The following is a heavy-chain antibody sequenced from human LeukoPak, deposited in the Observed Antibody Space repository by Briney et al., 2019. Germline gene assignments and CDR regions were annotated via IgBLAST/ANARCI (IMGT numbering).Heavy chain of an antibody. CDR1: GYTFTSYA. D-gene: IGHD5-12*01. J-gene: IGHJ4*02. CDR2: INAGNGNT. Sequence: ASVKVSCKASGYTFTSYAMHWVRQAPGQRLEWMGWINAGNGNTKYSQKFQGRVTITRDTSASTAYMELSSLRSEDTAVYYCARAIVATMCFDYWGQGTLVTVSS. V-gene: IGHV1-3*01. CDR3: ARAIVATMCFDY.